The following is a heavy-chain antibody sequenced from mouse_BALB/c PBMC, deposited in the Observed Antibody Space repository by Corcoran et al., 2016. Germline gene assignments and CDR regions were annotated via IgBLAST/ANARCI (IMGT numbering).Heavy chain of an antibody. Sequence: EVQLQQSGAELVKPGASVKLSCTASGFNIKDTYMHWVKQRPEQGLEWIGRIDPANGNTKYDPKFQGKATITADTSSNTAYLQLSSLTSEDTAVYYCARGYGYDWFAYWGQGTLVTVSA. D-gene: IGHD2-2*01. CDR3: ARGYGYDWFAY. CDR2: IDPANGNT. J-gene: IGHJ3*01. CDR1: GFNIKDTY. V-gene: IGHV14-3*02.